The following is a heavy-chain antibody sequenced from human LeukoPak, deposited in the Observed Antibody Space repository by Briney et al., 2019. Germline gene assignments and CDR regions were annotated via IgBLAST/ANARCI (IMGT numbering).Heavy chain of an antibody. Sequence: GASVKVSCKASGYTFTGYYMHWVRQAPGQGLEWMGWINPNSGGTNYAQKFQGRVTMTRDTSISTAYMELSRLRSDDTAVYYCARDLGRYDFWSGYYLNWFDPWGQGTLVTVSS. J-gene: IGHJ5*02. CDR3: ARDLGRYDFWSGYYLNWFDP. CDR1: GYTFTGYY. V-gene: IGHV1-2*02. CDR2: INPNSGGT. D-gene: IGHD3-3*01.